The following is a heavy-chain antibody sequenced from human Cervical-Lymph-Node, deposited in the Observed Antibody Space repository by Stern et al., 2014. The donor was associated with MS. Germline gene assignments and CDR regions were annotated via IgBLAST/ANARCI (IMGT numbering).Heavy chain of an antibody. J-gene: IGHJ4*02. CDR3: ARQTRDGYSFDY. Sequence: QVQLVQSGAEVKKPGSSAKVSCKVSGGTFSSYAIVWVRQAPGQGLEWMGGILPVFTTPNYAKKFQCRVTITADEFTSTVYMEVSSLRSEDTAVYYCARQTRDGYSFDYWGQGSLVTVSS. CDR2: ILPVFTTP. V-gene: IGHV1-69*01. CDR1: GGTFSSYA. D-gene: IGHD5-24*01.